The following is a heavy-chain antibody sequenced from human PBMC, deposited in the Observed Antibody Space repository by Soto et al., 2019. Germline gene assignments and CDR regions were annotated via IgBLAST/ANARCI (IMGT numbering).Heavy chain of an antibody. CDR3: AKDVTVAYCGGDCHEYFQH. V-gene: IGHV3-23*01. J-gene: IGHJ1*01. CDR1: GFTFSSYA. D-gene: IGHD2-21*02. Sequence: EVQLLESGGGLVQPGGSLRLSCAASGFTFSSYAMSWVRQAPGKGLEWVSAISGSGGITYYADSVKGRFTISRDNSKNTLYLQMNSLRAEDTAVYYCAKDVTVAYCGGDCHEYFQHWGQGTLVTVSS. CDR2: ISGSGGIT.